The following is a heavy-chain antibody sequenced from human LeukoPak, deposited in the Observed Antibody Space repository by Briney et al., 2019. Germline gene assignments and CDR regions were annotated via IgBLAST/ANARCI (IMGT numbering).Heavy chain of an antibody. J-gene: IGHJ4*02. CDR3: ARRQLTSRPVDY. CDR2: ISGSSGTI. CDR1: GFTFSDYY. V-gene: IGHV3-11*01. D-gene: IGHD1-1*01. Sequence: PGGSLRLSCAASGFTFSDYYMSWIRQAPGKGQERISYISGSSGTIYYGDSVKGRFTISRDNAKNSLYLQMNSLRAEDTAVYYCARRQLTSRPVDYWGQGTLVTVSS.